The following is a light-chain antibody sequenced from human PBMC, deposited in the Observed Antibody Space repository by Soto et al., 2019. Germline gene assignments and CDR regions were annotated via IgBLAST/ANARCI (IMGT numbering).Light chain of an antibody. Sequence: AIQLTHSPSSLSASVGDRVTITCRASQGISSALDWYQQKPGKAPKLLIYDASSLESGVPSRFSGSGSGTDFTLTISSLQPEDFATYYCQQFNSYPPALTFGGGTKVEIK. CDR2: DAS. CDR1: QGISSA. V-gene: IGKV1-13*02. CDR3: QQFNSYPPALT. J-gene: IGKJ4*01.